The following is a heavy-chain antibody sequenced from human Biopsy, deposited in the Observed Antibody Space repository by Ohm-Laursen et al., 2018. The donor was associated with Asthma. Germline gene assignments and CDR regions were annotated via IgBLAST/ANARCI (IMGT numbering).Heavy chain of an antibody. D-gene: IGHD3-22*01. Sequence: TQTLTLTCTFSGFSFSTYGVGVGWIRQSPGKALEWLALINWNDNKRYSPSLKSRLTITKDTSKNLVVLTMTNMDPVDTATYYCAHRRHGPSVGYYYDSSGYSPFDYWGQGTLVPVSS. J-gene: IGHJ4*02. V-gene: IGHV2-5*01. CDR3: AHRRHGPSVGYYYDSSGYSPFDY. CDR2: INWNDNK. CDR1: GFSFSTYGVG.